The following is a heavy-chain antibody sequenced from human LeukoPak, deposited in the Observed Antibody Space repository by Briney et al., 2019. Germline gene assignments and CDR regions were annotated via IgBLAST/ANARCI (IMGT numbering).Heavy chain of an antibody. J-gene: IGHJ5*02. D-gene: IGHD3-22*01. V-gene: IGHV4-34*01. Sequence: SETLSLTCAVSGGSFSGYYRSWVRQPPGGGLAWIGEVSHGRNTNYHPSLKSRVTLSLDTSKNQFSLKLTSVTAADTAVYYCARGSPRDYDSSGYYYGLDPWGQGTLVAVSS. CDR2: VSHGRNT. CDR1: GGSFSGYY. CDR3: ARGSPRDYDSSGYYYGLDP.